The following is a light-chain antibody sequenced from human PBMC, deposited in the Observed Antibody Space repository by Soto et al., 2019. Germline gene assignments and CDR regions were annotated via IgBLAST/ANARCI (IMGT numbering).Light chain of an antibody. Sequence: DIQMTQSPSFVSASVGDRVTITCRASQGISTWLAWYQQKPGKAPNLLIYAASNLQNGVPSRCSGSGSGTAFTLPISSLRPEAFVTYYCQLTDTSPLSFGPGTIV. CDR3: QLTDTSPLS. V-gene: IGKV1-12*01. CDR1: QGISTW. CDR2: AAS. J-gene: IGKJ3*01.